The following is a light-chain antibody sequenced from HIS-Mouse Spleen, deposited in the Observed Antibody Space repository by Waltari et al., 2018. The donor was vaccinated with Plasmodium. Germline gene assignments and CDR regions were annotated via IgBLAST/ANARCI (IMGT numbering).Light chain of an antibody. CDR3: YSTDSSGNHRV. V-gene: IGLV3-10*01. Sequence: SYELTQPPSVSVSPGQTARITCSGDALPNKYAYWYQQKSGQAPVLRIYEDSKRPSGIPERFSGASSGTSATLTISGAQVEYEADYYCYSTDSSGNHRVFGGGTKLTVL. CDR1: ALPNKY. J-gene: IGLJ3*02. CDR2: EDS.